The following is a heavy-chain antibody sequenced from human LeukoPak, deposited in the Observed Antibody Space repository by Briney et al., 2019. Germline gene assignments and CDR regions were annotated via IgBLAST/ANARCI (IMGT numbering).Heavy chain of an antibody. CDR2: ISYDGSNK. CDR1: GFTFSSYG. D-gene: IGHD3-10*01. J-gene: IGHJ4*02. V-gene: IGHV3-30*03. CDR3: ARDKLLWFGELLDFDY. Sequence: GGSLRLFCAASGFTFSSYGMHWVRQAPGKGLEWVAVISYDGSNKYYADSVKGRFTISRDNSKNTLYLQMNSLRAEDTAVYYCARDKLLWFGELLDFDYWGQGTLVTVSS.